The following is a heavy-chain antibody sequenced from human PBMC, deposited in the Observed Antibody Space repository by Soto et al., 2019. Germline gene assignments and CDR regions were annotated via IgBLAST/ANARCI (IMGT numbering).Heavy chain of an antibody. CDR2: ISVYNGKI. J-gene: IGHJ5*02. CDR3: ARVPYYYDTSGYYH. Sequence: ASVKVSCKASGYTFTSYGISWVRQAPGQGLEWMGWISVYNGKINYAQKFQGRVTMTTDTSTTTAYMELRSLRSDDTAIYYCARVPYYYDTSGYYHWGQGTLVTVS. V-gene: IGHV1-18*01. CDR1: GYTFTSYG. D-gene: IGHD3-22*01.